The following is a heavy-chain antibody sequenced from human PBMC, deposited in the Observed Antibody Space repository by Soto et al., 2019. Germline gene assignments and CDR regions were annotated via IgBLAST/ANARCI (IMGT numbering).Heavy chain of an antibody. Sequence: GGSLRLSCAASGFTFSSYSMNWVRQAPGKGLEWVSSISSNSSYIYYADSVKGRFTISRDNAKNSLYLQMNSLRVEDTAVYYCAPVSPVAATPWGQGTLVTVSS. V-gene: IGHV3-21*01. CDR3: APVSPVAATP. D-gene: IGHD2-15*01. J-gene: IGHJ5*02. CDR2: ISSNSSYI. CDR1: GFTFSSYS.